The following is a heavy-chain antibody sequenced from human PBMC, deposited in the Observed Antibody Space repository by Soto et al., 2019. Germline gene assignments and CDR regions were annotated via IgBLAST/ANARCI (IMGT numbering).Heavy chain of an antibody. J-gene: IGHJ5*02. CDR1: GFTFSSYA. V-gene: IGHV3-23*01. Sequence: GGSLRLSCAASGFTFSSYAMSWVRQAPGKGLEWVSAISGSGGSTYYADSVKGRFTISRDNSKNTLYLQMNSLRAEDTAVYYCAKDWYCSSTSCPNWFDPWGQGTLVTV. CDR2: ISGSGGST. CDR3: AKDWYCSSTSCPNWFDP. D-gene: IGHD2-2*01.